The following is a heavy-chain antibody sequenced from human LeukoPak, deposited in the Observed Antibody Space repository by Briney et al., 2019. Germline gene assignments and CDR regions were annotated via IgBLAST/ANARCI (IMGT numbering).Heavy chain of an antibody. J-gene: IGHJ4*02. Sequence: GGSLRLSCAASGFTFSSYAMSWVRQAPGKGLEWVSAISGSGGSTYYADSVKGRFTISRDNFKNTLYLQMNSLRAEDTAVYYCVRDGSSWGNFDYWGQGTLVSVSS. CDR2: ISGSGGST. D-gene: IGHD7-27*01. CDR1: GFTFSSYA. V-gene: IGHV3-23*01. CDR3: VRDGSSWGNFDY.